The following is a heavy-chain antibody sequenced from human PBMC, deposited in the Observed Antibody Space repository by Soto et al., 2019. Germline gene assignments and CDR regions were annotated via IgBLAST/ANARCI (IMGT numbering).Heavy chain of an antibody. CDR3: ARLGYCSGGSCYAIPYFDY. CDR2: IYYSGST. Sequence: SETLSLTCTVSGGSISSGGYYWSWIRQHPGKGLEWIGYIYYSGSTYYNPSLKSRVTISVDTSKNQFSLKLSSVTAADTAVYYCARLGYCSGGSCYAIPYFDYWRQGTLVPVSS. D-gene: IGHD2-15*01. V-gene: IGHV4-31*03. CDR1: GGSISSGGYY. J-gene: IGHJ4*02.